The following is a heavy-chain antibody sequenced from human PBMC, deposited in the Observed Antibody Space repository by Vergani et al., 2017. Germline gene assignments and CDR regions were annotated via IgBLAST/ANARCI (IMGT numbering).Heavy chain of an antibody. D-gene: IGHD1-1*01. CDR1: GFTSSYYG. CDR2: ISYDGTQK. CDR3: ARRNVFDY. Sequence: QVHLVESGGGVVQPGRSLRLSCVVSGFTSSYYGMHWVRQAPGKGLEWVAVISYDGTQKYYADSVKGRFTISRDNSKSTLYLQMNSLRAEDTAVYYCARRNVFDYWGQGTLVTVSS. J-gene: IGHJ4*02. V-gene: IGHV3-30*03.